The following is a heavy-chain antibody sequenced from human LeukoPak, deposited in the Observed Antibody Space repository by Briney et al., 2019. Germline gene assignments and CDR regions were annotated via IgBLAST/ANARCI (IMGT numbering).Heavy chain of an antibody. J-gene: IGHJ5*02. V-gene: IGHV3-23*01. CDR3: AKGLAANWYNWFDP. CDR2: ISGSGGST. D-gene: IGHD6-13*01. Sequence: GESLKISCAASGFTFSSYAMSWVRQAPGKGLEWVSAISGSGGSTYYADSVRGRFTISRDNSKNTLYLQMNSLRAEDTAVYYCAKGLAANWYNWFDPWGQGTLVTVSS. CDR1: GFTFSSYA.